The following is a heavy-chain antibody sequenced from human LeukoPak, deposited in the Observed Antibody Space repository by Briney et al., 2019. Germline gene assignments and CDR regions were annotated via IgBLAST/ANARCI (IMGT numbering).Heavy chain of an antibody. CDR1: GFPFSNYG. J-gene: IGHJ5*02. CDR2: TDTSGKYI. D-gene: IGHD6-13*01. V-gene: IGHV3-21*06. CDR3: ARHGGSSWYNNWFDP. Sequence: GGSRRLSCAAPGFPFSNYGMNWVRQAPGKGLEWVSFTDTSGKYIYYGDSVKGRFTISRDNAKNLLFLQMNGLRAEDTAVYYCARHGGSSWYNNWFDPWGQGTLVTVSS.